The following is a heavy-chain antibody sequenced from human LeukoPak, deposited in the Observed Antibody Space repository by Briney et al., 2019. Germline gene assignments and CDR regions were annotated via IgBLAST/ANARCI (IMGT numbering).Heavy chain of an antibody. Sequence: SETLSLTCTVSGASFSSSTYYWGWIRQPPGKGLEWIGSIYYSGSTYYNPSLKSRVTMSVDTSKNQFSLKLSSVTAADTAVYYCARHAGGIAAAGTRPYDYWGQGTLVTVSS. V-gene: IGHV4-39*01. J-gene: IGHJ4*02. CDR1: GASFSSSTYY. D-gene: IGHD6-13*01. CDR3: ARHAGGIAAAGTRPYDY. CDR2: IYYSGST.